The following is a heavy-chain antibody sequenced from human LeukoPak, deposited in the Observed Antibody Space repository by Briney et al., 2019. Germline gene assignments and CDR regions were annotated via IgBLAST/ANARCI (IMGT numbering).Heavy chain of an antibody. CDR1: GYTFTRYY. Sequence: GASVKVSCKASGYTFTRYYMHWVRQAPGQGLEWMGIINPSVGSASYSQKFQGRVTMTRDTSTSTVYMELSSLTSDDTAVYYCARSARHCNNGVCFTDYYIDLWGKGTTVVVSS. CDR2: INPSVGSA. CDR3: ARSARHCNNGVCFTDYYIDL. D-gene: IGHD2-8*01. J-gene: IGHJ6*03. V-gene: IGHV1-46*01.